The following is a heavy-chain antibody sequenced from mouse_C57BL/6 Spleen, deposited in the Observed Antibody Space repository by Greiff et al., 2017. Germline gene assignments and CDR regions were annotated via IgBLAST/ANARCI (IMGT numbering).Heavy chain of an antibody. CDR2: ISDGGSYT. Sequence: EVKLMESGGGLVKPGGSLKLSCAASGFTFSSYAMSWVRQTPEKRLEWVATISDGGSYTYYPDNVKGRFTISRDNAKNNLYLQMSHLKSEDTAMYYCARSYYSNYVEYYFDYWGQGTTLTVSS. V-gene: IGHV5-4*03. D-gene: IGHD2-5*01. CDR3: ARSYYSNYVEYYFDY. CDR1: GFTFSSYA. J-gene: IGHJ2*01.